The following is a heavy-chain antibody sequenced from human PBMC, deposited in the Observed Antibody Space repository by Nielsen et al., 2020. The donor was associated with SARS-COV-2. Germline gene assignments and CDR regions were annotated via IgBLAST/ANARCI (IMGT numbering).Heavy chain of an antibody. D-gene: IGHD3-9*01. CDR2: IYPGDSDT. CDR1: AYSFSTHW. CDR3: ARTRGDILTDFTY. J-gene: IGHJ4*02. Sequence: GESLKISCKGFAYSFSTHWIAWVRQMPGKGLEWMGIIYPGDSDTRYSPSFQGQVTISSDKSITTTYLQWSSLKASDSAMYYCARTRGDILTDFTYWGQGTLVTVSS. V-gene: IGHV5-51*01.